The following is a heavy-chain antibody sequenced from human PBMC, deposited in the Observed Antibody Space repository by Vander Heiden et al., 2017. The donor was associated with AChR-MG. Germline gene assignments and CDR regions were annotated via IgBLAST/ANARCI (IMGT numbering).Heavy chain of an antibody. CDR1: GLTFSSYS. CDR2: ISSSSSYI. Sequence: EVQLVESGGGMVKPGGSLRLSCAACGLTFSSYSMNWVRQAPGKGLEWVSSISSSSSYIYYADSVKGRFTISRDNAKNSLYLQMNSLRAEDTAVYYCARGSRDDAFDIWGQGTMVTVSS. D-gene: IGHD6-13*01. V-gene: IGHV3-21*01. CDR3: ARGSRDDAFDI. J-gene: IGHJ3*02.